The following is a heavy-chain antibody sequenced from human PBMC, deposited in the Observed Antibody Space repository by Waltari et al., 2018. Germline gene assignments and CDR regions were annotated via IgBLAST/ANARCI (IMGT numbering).Heavy chain of an antibody. CDR3: ARGLGYCSSTSCYPYNWFDP. CDR2: IYYSGST. CDR1: GGSISSSSYY. J-gene: IGHJ5*02. V-gene: IGHV4-39*07. D-gene: IGHD2-2*01. Sequence: QLQLQESGPGLVKPSETLSLTCTVSGGSISSSSYYWGWIRQPPGKGREWIGSIYYSGSTYYNPSLKSRVTISVDTSKNQFSLKLSSVTAADTAVYYCARGLGYCSSTSCYPYNWFDPWGQGTLVTVSS.